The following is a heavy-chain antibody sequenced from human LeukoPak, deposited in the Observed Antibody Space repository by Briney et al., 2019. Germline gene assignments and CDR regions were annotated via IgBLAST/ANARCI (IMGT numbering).Heavy chain of an antibody. CDR1: GFTFSSYA. J-gene: IGHJ4*02. CDR3: AKGRDRGITFGGVIVN. D-gene: IGHD3-16*02. Sequence: GGSLRLSCAASGFTFSSYAMSWVRQAPGKGLEWVSAISGSGGSTHYADSVKGRFTISRDNSKNTLYLQMNSLRAEDTAVYYCAKGRDRGITFGGVIVNWGQGTLVTVSS. V-gene: IGHV3-23*01. CDR2: ISGSGGST.